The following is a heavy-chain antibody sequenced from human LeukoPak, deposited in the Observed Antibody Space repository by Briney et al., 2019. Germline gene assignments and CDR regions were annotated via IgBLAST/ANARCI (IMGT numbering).Heavy chain of an antibody. J-gene: IGHJ4*02. CDR1: GGSFSGYY. CDR2: INHSGST. V-gene: IGHV4-34*01. Sequence: SETLSLTCAVYGGSFSGYYWSWIRQPPGKGLEWIGEINHSGSTNYNPSLKSRVTISVDTSKNQFSLKLSSVTAADTAVYYCARAPRWLQLVIDYWGQGTLVTVSS. D-gene: IGHD5-24*01. CDR3: ARAPRWLQLVIDY.